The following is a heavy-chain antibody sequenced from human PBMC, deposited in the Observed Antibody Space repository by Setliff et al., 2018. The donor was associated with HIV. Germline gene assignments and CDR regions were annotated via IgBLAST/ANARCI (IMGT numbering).Heavy chain of an antibody. CDR3: ARGARLLAAYSDRWDYFYMAV. V-gene: IGHV4-34*01. J-gene: IGHJ6*03. D-gene: IGHD1-26*01. Sequence: SETLSLTCAVFGGSFTDYYWIWIRQPPGKGLEWIGEINHSGSTHYNPSLKSRVTISVDTSKNQFSPKLSSVTAADTAVYYCARGARLLAAYSDRWDYFYMAVWGKGTTVTVSS. CDR2: INHSGST. CDR1: GGSFTDYY.